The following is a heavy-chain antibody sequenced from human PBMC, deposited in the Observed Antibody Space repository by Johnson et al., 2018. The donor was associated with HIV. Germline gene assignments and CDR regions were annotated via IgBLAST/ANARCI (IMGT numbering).Heavy chain of an antibody. CDR2: ISNSGSST. CDR1: GFTFSSYG. V-gene: IGHV3-23*04. CDR3: TKPSTGTYYGFHI. J-gene: IGHJ3*02. Sequence: EVQLVESGGGVVQPGRSLRLSCAASGFTFSSYGMHWVRQAPGKGLEWVSGISNSGSSTYYADSVKGRFTISRDNSKNTVWLQMNSLRGEDTAVYYCTKPSTGTYYGFHIWGQGTMVTVSS.